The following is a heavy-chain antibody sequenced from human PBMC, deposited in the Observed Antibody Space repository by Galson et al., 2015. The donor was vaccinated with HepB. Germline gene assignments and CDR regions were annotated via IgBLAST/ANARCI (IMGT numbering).Heavy chain of an antibody. CDR2: ISSSSSYT. CDR1: GFTFSDYY. CDR3: ARDGARRAYCGGDCPLENAFDI. J-gene: IGHJ3*02. V-gene: IGHV3-11*06. Sequence: SLRLSCAASGFTFSDYYMSWIRQAPGKGLEWVSYISSSSSYTNYADSVKGRFTISRDNAKNSLYLQMNSLRAEDTAVYYCARDGARRAYCGGDCPLENAFDIWGQGTMVTVSS. D-gene: IGHD2-21*02.